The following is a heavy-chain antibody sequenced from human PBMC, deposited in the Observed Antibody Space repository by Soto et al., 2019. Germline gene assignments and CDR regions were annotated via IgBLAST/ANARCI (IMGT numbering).Heavy chain of an antibody. CDR2: IYYSGNT. V-gene: IGHV4-39*01. Sequence: SETVSLTCTVSGGSISSSSYYWGWIRQPPGKGLEWIGSIYYSGNTYYNPSLKSRVTISVDTAKNQFSLKLRSVTAADTAVYYCARPPDIWGQGTMVT. CDR1: GGSISSSSYY. J-gene: IGHJ3*02. CDR3: ARPPDI.